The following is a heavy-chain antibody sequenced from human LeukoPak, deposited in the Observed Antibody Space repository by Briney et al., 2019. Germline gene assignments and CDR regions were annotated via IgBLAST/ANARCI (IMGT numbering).Heavy chain of an antibody. CDR3: ARAAKWELRLD. V-gene: IGHV1-2*02. CDR2: INPNSGGT. Sequence: ASVKVSCKASGYTFTSDDINWVRQAPGQGLEWMGWINPNSGGTNYAQKFQGRVTMTRDTSISTAYMELSRLRSDDTAVYYCARAAKWELRLDWGQGTLVTVSS. CDR1: GYTFTSDD. D-gene: IGHD1-26*01. J-gene: IGHJ4*02.